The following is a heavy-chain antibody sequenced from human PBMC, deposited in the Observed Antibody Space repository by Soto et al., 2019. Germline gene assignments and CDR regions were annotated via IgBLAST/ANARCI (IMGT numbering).Heavy chain of an antibody. CDR3: ARASVVEHKRDYYGMDV. V-gene: IGHV4-30-4*01. Sequence: SETLSLTCTVSGGSISSGDYYWSWIRQPPGKGLEWIGYIYYSGSTYYNPSLKSRVTISVDTSKNQFSLKLSSVTAADTAVYYCARASVVEHKRDYYGMDVWGQGTTVTVSS. J-gene: IGHJ6*02. CDR1: GGSISSGDYY. D-gene: IGHD6-6*01. CDR2: IYYSGST.